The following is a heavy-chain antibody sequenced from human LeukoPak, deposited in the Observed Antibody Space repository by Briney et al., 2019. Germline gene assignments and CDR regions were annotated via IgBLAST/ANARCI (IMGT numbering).Heavy chain of an antibody. CDR2: INPKSGGT. D-gene: IGHD3-10*01. CDR1: GYTFTGYY. CDR3: ARGPWFGDKTFDY. Sequence: ASVKVSCKASGYTFTGYYMHWVRQAPGQGLEWMGWINPKSGGTNYAEKFQGRVTMTRDTSISTAYMELSRLRSDDTAVYYCARGPWFGDKTFDYWGQGTLVTVSS. V-gene: IGHV1-2*02. J-gene: IGHJ4*02.